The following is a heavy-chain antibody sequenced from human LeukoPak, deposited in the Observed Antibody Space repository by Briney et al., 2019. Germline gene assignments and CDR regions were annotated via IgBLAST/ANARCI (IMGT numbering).Heavy chain of an antibody. D-gene: IGHD2/OR15-2a*01. V-gene: IGHV4-61*02. CDR3: ARVVSPHYYYYYYMDV. J-gene: IGHJ6*03. CDR2: IYTSGST. CDR1: GGSISSGSYY. Sequence: SQTLSLTCTVSGGSISSGSYYWSWIRQPAGKGLEWIGRIYTSGSTNYNPSLKSRVTISVDTSKNQFSLKLSSVTAADTAVYYCARVVSPHYYYYYYMDVWGKGTTVTVSS.